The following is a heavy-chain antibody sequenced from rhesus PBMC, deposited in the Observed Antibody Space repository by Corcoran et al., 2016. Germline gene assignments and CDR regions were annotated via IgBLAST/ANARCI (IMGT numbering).Heavy chain of an antibody. CDR2: ISFSGIT. D-gene: IGHD6-25*01. Sequence: QVQLQESGPGLVKPSETLSLTCAVSGGSISSGYYYWSWIRQPPGKGLEWIGYISFSGITNYNPSLKSRVTLSVDTSKNQLSLKLSSVITADTAVYYCARDLAAAGTFDFWGQGLRVTVSS. CDR3: ARDLAAAGTFDF. J-gene: IGHJ3*01. V-gene: IGHV4-122*02. CDR1: GGSISSGYYY.